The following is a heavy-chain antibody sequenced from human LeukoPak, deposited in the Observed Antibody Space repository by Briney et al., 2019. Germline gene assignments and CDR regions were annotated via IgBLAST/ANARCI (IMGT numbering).Heavy chain of an antibody. Sequence: PGGSLRLSCAASGFTFSSYAMSWVRQAPGKGLEWVSAISGSGGSTYYADSVKGRFTISRDNAKNSLYLQMNSLRAEDTAVYYCARDGEMTTITYGPDDYYYGMGVWGQGTTVTVSS. CDR2: ISGSGGST. J-gene: IGHJ6*02. V-gene: IGHV3-23*01. CDR1: GFTFSSYA. CDR3: ARDGEMTTITYGPDDYYYGMGV. D-gene: IGHD5-24*01.